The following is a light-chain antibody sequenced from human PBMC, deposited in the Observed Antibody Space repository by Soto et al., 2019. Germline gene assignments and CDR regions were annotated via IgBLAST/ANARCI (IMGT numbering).Light chain of an antibody. Sequence: QSALTQPASVSGSPGQSITISCTGTSSDVGSYNLVSWYQHHPGKAPKLMIYEGSKRPSGVSNRFSGSKSGNTASLTISGLQAEDEADYHCCSYAGSSTFWVFGGGTKLTVL. CDR1: SSDVGSYNL. CDR3: CSYAGSSTFWV. CDR2: EGS. V-gene: IGLV2-23*03. J-gene: IGLJ3*02.